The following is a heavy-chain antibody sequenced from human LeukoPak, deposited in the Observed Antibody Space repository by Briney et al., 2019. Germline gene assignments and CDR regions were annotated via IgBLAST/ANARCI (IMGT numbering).Heavy chain of an antibody. CDR1: GYSFTGYF. CDR2: MNPDSGVT. D-gene: IGHD3-16*01. CDR3: ARDLRGLGDYFDY. Sequence: ASVKVSCNASGYSFTGYFIYWVRQAPGQGLQWMGWMNPDSGVTDYAQNFQGRVTMTRDTSISTAYMELSSLRSDDTAVYYCARDLRGLGDYFDYWGQGTLVTVSS. J-gene: IGHJ4*02. V-gene: IGHV1-2*02.